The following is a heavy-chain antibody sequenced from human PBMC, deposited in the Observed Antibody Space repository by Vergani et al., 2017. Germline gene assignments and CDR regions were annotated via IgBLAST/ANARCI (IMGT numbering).Heavy chain of an antibody. CDR3: ARAVVDESWTGYSAFDI. CDR2: ISSSSSYI. CDR1: GFTFSSYS. D-gene: IGHD3/OR15-3a*01. Sequence: EVQLVESGGGLVKPGGSLRLSCAASGFTFSSYSMNWVRQAPGKGLEWVSSISSSSSYIYYADAVKGRFTSARDNAKNSLYLQMNSLRAEDTAVYYYARAVVDESWTGYSAFDIWGQGTMVTVSS. J-gene: IGHJ3*02. V-gene: IGHV3-21*01.